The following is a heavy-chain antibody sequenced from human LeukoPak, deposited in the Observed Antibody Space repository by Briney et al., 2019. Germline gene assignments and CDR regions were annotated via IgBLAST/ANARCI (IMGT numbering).Heavy chain of an antibody. D-gene: IGHD1-26*01. V-gene: IGHV3-21*06. J-gene: IGHJ4*02. CDR2: ISGNSRYI. CDR3: ARNERRSGSYYLHFDY. Sequence: GGSLRLSCAASGFTFSSYSMTWVRQAPGKGLEWVSSISGNSRYIYYADSMRGRFTISRDNAKNSLYLQMNSLKPEDTAVYYCARNERRSGSYYLHFDYWGQGTLVTVSS. CDR1: GFTFSSYS.